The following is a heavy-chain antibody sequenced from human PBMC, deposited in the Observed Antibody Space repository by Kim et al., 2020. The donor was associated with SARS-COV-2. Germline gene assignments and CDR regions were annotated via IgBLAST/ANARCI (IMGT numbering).Heavy chain of an antibody. CDR3: ARAGYDILTGYSTPFYYYYYGMDV. CDR2: INHSGST. D-gene: IGHD3-9*01. Sequence: SETLSLTCAVYGGSFSGYYWSWIRQPPGKGLEWIGEINHSGSTNYNPSLKSRVTISVDTSKNQFSLKLSSVTAADTAVYYCARAGYDILTGYSTPFYYYYYGMDVWGQGTTVTVSS. J-gene: IGHJ6*02. V-gene: IGHV4-34*01. CDR1: GGSFSGYY.